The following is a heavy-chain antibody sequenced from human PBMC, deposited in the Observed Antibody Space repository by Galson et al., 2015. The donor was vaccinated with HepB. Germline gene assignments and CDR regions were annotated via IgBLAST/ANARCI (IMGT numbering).Heavy chain of an antibody. CDR1: GYTFTSYG. V-gene: IGHV1-18*01. CDR3: ARIDYYDSSGYSEYVDY. CDR2: ISAYNGNT. J-gene: IGHJ4*02. D-gene: IGHD3-22*01. Sequence: SVKVSCKASGYTFTSYGISWVRQAPGQGLEWMGWISAYNGNTNYAQKLQGRVTMTTDTSTSTAYMELRSLRSDDTAVYYCARIDYYDSSGYSEYVDYWGQGTLVTVSS.